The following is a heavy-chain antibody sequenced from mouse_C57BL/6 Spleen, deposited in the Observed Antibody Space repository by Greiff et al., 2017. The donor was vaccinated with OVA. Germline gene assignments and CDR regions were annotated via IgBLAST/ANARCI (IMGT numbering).Heavy chain of an antibody. CDR1: GYAFSSSW. V-gene: IGHV1-82*01. J-gene: IGHJ2*01. Sequence: QVQLKQSGPELVKPGASVKISCKASGYAFSSSWMNWVKQRPGKGLEWIGRIYPGDGDTNYNGKFKGKATLTADKSSSTAYMQLSSLTSEDSAVYFCARLYGNYQGSFDYWGQGTTLTVSS. CDR2: IYPGDGDT. CDR3: ARLYGNYQGSFDY. D-gene: IGHD2-1*01.